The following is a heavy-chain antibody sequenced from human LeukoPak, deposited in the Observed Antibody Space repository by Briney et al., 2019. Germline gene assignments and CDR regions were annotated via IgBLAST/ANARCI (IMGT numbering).Heavy chain of an antibody. D-gene: IGHD5-18*01. CDR3: ARERDTAMVLPDY. J-gene: IGHJ4*02. V-gene: IGHV3-21*01. CDR2: ISSSSSYI. CDR1: GFTLSSYS. Sequence: GSLRLSCAASGFTLSSYSMNWVRQAPGKGLEWVSSISSSSSYIYYADSVKGRFTISRDNAKNSLYLQMNSLRAEDTAVYYCARERDTAMVLPDYRGQGTLVTVSS.